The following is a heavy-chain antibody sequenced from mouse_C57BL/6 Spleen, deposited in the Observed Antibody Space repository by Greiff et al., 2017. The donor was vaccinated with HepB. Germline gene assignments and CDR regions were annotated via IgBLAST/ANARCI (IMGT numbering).Heavy chain of an antibody. D-gene: IGHD1-1*01. J-gene: IGHJ1*03. V-gene: IGHV1-22*01. CDR1: GYTFTDYN. Sequence: VQLQHSGPELVKPGASVKMSCKASGYTFTDYNMHWVKQSHGKSLEWIGYINPNNGGTSYNQKFKGKATLTVNKSSSTAYMERRSLTSEDSAVYYCARGYYGSSYEYFDVWGTGTTVTVSS. CDR3: ARGYYGSSYEYFDV. CDR2: INPNNGGT.